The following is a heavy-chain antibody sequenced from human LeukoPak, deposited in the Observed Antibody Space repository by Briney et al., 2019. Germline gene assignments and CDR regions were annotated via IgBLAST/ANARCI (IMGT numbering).Heavy chain of an antibody. D-gene: IGHD1-26*01. CDR3: ARGRHDRSGSYYYWFDP. CDR2: MNPNSGNT. CDR1: RYTFTSYD. V-gene: IGHV1-8*01. Sequence: ASVKVSCKASRYTFTSYDINWVRQATGQGLEWMGWMNPNSGNTGYAQKFQGRVTMTRNTSISTAYMELSSLRSEDTAVYYCARGRHDRSGSYYYWFDPWGQGTLVTVSS. J-gene: IGHJ5*02.